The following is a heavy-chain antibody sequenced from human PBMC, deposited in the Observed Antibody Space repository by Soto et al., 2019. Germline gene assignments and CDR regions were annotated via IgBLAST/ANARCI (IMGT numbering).Heavy chain of an antibody. CDR3: ARGALQLERRPRGYFDY. J-gene: IGHJ4*02. V-gene: IGHV4-31*03. Sequence: QVQLQESGPGLVKPSQTLSLTCTVSGGSISSSGFYWNWIRQHPGKGLEWIGYIYYSGGPYYNPSLRSRLTISGDTSKNQFSLKLSSVTAADTAFYYCARGALQLERRPRGYFDYWGQGTLVTVSS. CDR2: IYYSGGP. CDR1: GGSISSSGFY. D-gene: IGHD1-1*01.